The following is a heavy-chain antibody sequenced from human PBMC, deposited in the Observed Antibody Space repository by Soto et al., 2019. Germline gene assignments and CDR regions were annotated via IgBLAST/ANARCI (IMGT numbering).Heavy chain of an antibody. V-gene: IGHV3-7*01. CDR2: IKQDGSEK. J-gene: IGHJ3*02. D-gene: IGHD3-10*01. Sequence: GGSLRLSCAASGFTFSSYWMSWVRQAPGKGLEWVANIKQDGSEKYYVDSVKGRFTISRDNAKNSLYLQMNSLRAEDTAVYYCARDKHVRVWGVIKDAFDIWGQGTMVTVSS. CDR3: ARDKHVRVWGVIKDAFDI. CDR1: GFTFSSYW.